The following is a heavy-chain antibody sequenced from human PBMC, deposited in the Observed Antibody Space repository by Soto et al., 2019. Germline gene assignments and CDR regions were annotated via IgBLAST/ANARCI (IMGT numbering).Heavy chain of an antibody. CDR1: GYTFTIYG. CDR3: ARDRASGYYGNFDY. Sequence: ASVKVSCKASGYTFTIYGISWVRQAPGQGLEWMGWISAYNGNTNYAQKLQGGVTMTTDTSTSTAYMELRSLRSDDTAVYYCARDRASGYYGNFDYWGQGTLVTVSS. CDR2: ISAYNGNT. V-gene: IGHV1-18*04. D-gene: IGHD3-3*01. J-gene: IGHJ4*02.